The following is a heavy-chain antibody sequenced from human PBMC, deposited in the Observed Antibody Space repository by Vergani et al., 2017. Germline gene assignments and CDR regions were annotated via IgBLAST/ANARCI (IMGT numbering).Heavy chain of an antibody. CDR1: GFSVSSHY. Sequence: LVESGGGLVQPGGSLRLSCAASGFSVSSHYMIWVRQAPGKGLEWVSTINIGGRTSYADSVKGRLTLTRDDSKNTLHLQMNSLRADDTAVYYCTKGSRGYTGYFFDYWGQGTLATVSS. CDR2: INIGGRT. V-gene: IGHV3-53*01. J-gene: IGHJ4*02. CDR3: TKGSRGYTGYFFDY. D-gene: IGHD5-12*01.